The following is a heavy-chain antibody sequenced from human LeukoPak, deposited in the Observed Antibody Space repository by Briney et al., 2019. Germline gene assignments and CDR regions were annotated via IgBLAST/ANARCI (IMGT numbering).Heavy chain of an antibody. D-gene: IGHD6-6*01. CDR1: GGSISSGGYS. CDR3: ARAPSAKNSSPYFFDY. J-gene: IGHJ4*02. CDR2: IYHSGST. V-gene: IGHV4-30-2*01. Sequence: SETLSLTCAVSGGSISSGGYSWSWIRQPPGKGLEWIGYIYHSGSTFYNPSLKSRVTISVDTSKNQFSLKLSSVTAADTAVYYWARAPSAKNSSPYFFDYWAREPWSPSPQ.